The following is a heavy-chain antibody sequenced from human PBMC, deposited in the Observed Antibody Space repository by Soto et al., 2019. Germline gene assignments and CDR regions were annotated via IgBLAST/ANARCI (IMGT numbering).Heavy chain of an antibody. V-gene: IGHV1-18*01. D-gene: IGHD3-3*01. J-gene: IGHJ5*02. CDR1: GYTFTSYG. CDR2: ISAYNGNT. Sequence: ASVKVSCKASGYTFTSYGISWVRQAPGQGLEWMGWISAYNGNTNYAQKLQGRVTMTTDTSTSTAYMELRSLRSDDTAVYYCARTGYDFWSGSHEWSDPWGQGTLVTVSS. CDR3: ARTGYDFWSGSHEWSDP.